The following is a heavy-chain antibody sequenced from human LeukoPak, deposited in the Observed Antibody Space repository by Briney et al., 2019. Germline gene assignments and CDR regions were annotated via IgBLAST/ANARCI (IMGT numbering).Heavy chain of an antibody. CDR2: ISASRDIT. CDR1: GFIVGDAW. V-gene: IGHV3-11*04. J-gene: IGHJ4*02. Sequence: GGSLRLSCAASGFIVGDAWMSWVRQAPGMGLEWLSYISASRDITYYADSVKGRFTISRDNAKNSLYLQMNSLRAEDTAVYYCARDLVEYSSSLSYWGQGTLVTVSS. CDR3: ARDLVEYSSSLSY. D-gene: IGHD6-6*01.